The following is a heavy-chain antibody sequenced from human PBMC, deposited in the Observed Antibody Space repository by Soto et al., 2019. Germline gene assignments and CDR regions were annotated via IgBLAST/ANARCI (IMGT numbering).Heavy chain of an antibody. V-gene: IGHV3-23*01. Sequence: EVQVLESGGGLVQPGGSLRLSCAASGFTFSSYAMSWVRQAPGQGLEWVSAISGSGSNPYYADSVKGRFTISRDNSKNTLYLQMNSLRAEDTALYYWAKTASMTIPAGFDHWGQGTLVTVSS. CDR1: GFTFSSYA. CDR2: ISGSGSNP. D-gene: IGHD4-17*01. J-gene: IGHJ4*02. CDR3: AKTASMTIPAGFDH.